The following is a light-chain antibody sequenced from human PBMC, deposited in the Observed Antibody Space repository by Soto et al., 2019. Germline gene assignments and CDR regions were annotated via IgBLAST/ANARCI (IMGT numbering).Light chain of an antibody. J-gene: IGKJ2*01. CDR3: QHYGSSPPYT. CDR1: HSVSSSY. CDR2: GAS. V-gene: IGKV3-20*01. Sequence: EIVLTQSPGTLSLSPGERATLSCRASHSVSSSYLAWYQQKPGQAPRLLIYGASSRATGIPDRFSGSGSGTDFTLPISRLEPEDFEGYYCQHYGSSPPYTFGQGTKLEIK.